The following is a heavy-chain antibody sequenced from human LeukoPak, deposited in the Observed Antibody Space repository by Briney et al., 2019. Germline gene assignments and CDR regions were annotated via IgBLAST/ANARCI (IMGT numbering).Heavy chain of an antibody. Sequence: GESLKISCKGSGYSFTSYWIGWVRQMPGKGLEWMGIIYPGDSDTRYSPSFQGQVTISADKSISTAYLQWSSLKASDTAMYYCARSPPNYDSSGYYEAFDIWGQGTMVTVSS. J-gene: IGHJ3*02. CDR3: ARSPPNYDSSGYYEAFDI. CDR1: GYSFTSYW. V-gene: IGHV5-51*01. D-gene: IGHD3-22*01. CDR2: IYPGDSDT.